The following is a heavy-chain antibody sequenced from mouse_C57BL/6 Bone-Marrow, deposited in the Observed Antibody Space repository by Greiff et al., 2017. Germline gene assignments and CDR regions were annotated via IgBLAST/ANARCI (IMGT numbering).Heavy chain of an antibody. Sequence: QVQLQQPGAELVKPGASVKLSCKASGYTFTSYWMHWVKQRPGQGLEWIGMIHPNSGSTNYNEKFKSKATLTVDKSSSPAYMQLSSLTSEDSAVYYCARFDGNYPYYAMDYWGQGTSVTVSA. CDR2: IHPNSGST. CDR3: ARFDGNYPYYAMDY. V-gene: IGHV1-64*01. D-gene: IGHD2-1*01. J-gene: IGHJ4*01. CDR1: GYTFTSYW.